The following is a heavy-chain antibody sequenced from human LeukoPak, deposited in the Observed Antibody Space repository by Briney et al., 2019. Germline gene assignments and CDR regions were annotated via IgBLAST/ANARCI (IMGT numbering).Heavy chain of an antibody. J-gene: IGHJ4*02. CDR2: MNPNSGNT. Sequence: ASVKVSCKASGYTFTSYDINWVRQATGQGLEWMGWMNPNSGNTGYAQKFQGRVTMTRNTSISTAYMELSSLRSEDTAVYYRARDLGYCSGGSCPLFDYWGQGTLVTVSS. CDR1: GYTFTSYD. D-gene: IGHD2-15*01. CDR3: ARDLGYCSGGSCPLFDY. V-gene: IGHV1-8*01.